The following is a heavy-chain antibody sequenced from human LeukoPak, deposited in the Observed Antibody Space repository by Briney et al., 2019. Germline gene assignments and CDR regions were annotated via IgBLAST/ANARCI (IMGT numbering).Heavy chain of an antibody. J-gene: IGHJ4*02. CDR2: ISYTSSYI. CDR3: AREGLYGDYAGH. V-gene: IGHV3-21*01. CDR1: GFTFSSYS. Sequence: GGSLRLSCAASGFTFSSYSMNWVRQAPGKGLEWVSSISYTSSYIYYADSVKGRFTISRDNAENSLFLQMNSLRAEDTAVYYCAREGLYGDYAGHWGQGTLVTVSS. D-gene: IGHD4-17*01.